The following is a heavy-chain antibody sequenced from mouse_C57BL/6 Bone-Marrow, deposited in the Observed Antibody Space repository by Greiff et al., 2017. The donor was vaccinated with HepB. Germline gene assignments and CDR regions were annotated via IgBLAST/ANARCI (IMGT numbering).Heavy chain of an antibody. CDR2: INPYNGGT. Sequence: EVQLQQSGPVLVKPGASVKMSCKASGYTFTDYYMNWVKQSHGKSLEWIGVINPYNGGTSYNQKFKGKATLTVDKSSSTAYMELNSLTSEDSAVYYCARGGNSYYAMDYWGQGTSVTVSS. V-gene: IGHV1-19*01. CDR3: ARGGNSYYAMDY. J-gene: IGHJ4*01. CDR1: GYTFTDYY.